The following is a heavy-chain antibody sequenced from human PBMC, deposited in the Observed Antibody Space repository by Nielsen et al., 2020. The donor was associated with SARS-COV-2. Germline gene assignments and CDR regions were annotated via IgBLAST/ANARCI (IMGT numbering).Heavy chain of an antibody. CDR3: AKVGGFYDFWSGYPHYYYYGMDV. V-gene: IGHV3-23*01. J-gene: IGHJ6*02. CDR2: ISGSGGST. D-gene: IGHD3-3*01. Sequence: WIRQPPGKGLEWVSAISGSGGSTYYADSVKGRFTISRDNSKNTLYLQMNSLRAEDTAVYYCAKVGGFYDFWSGYPHYYYYGMDVWGQGTTVTVSS.